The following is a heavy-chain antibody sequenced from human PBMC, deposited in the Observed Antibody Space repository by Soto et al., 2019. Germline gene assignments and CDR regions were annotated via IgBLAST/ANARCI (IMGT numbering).Heavy chain of an antibody. Sequence: PGGSLRLSCAASGFTFSGYEMNGVRQAPGKGLEWVSYISSSGSTIYYADSVKGRFTISRDNAKNSLYLQMNSLRGEDTALYYCATDGSYYILWGQGTLVTVSS. CDR2: ISSSGSTI. CDR1: GFTFSGYE. J-gene: IGHJ4*02. CDR3: ATDGSYYIL. V-gene: IGHV3-48*03. D-gene: IGHD1-26*01.